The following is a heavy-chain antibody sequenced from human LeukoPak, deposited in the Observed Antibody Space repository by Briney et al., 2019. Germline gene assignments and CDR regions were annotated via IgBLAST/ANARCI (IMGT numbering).Heavy chain of an antibody. CDR3: ATSLGPLTEY. Sequence: GGSLRLSCAASGFAFSSNWMHWVRQTPGKGLVWVSRINSGGSGTSYADSVEGRFAISRDNAKNTLYLQMNSLRAEDTAVYYCATSLGPLTEYWGQGTLVTVSS. J-gene: IGHJ4*02. CDR1: GFAFSSNW. CDR2: INSGGSGT. V-gene: IGHV3-74*01. D-gene: IGHD7-27*01.